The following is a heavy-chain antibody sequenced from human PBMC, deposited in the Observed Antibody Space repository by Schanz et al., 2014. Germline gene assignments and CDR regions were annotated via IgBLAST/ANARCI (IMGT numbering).Heavy chain of an antibody. D-gene: IGHD5-12*01. CDR3: ARGGGPEDVFDI. Sequence: QVQLVQSGAELRKPGTSVKVSCKTSGYTFSNDDISWVRQAPGQGLEWMGRIIPILGIATYAQKFQGRLTITADKSTSTAYMELSSLRSDDTAVYYCARGGGPEDVFDIWGQGTILTVSS. V-gene: IGHV1-69*09. CDR2: IIPILGIA. CDR1: GYTFSNDD. J-gene: IGHJ3*02.